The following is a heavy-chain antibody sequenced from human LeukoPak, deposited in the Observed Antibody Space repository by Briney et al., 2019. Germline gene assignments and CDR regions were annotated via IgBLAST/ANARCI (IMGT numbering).Heavy chain of an antibody. D-gene: IGHD4-17*01. Sequence: SETLSLTCTVSGGSISSYYWSWIRQPPGKGLEWIGYIYYSGSTNYNPSLKSRVTISVDTSKNQFSLELSSVTAADTAVYYCASETVTHLGLGYWGQGTLVTVSS. V-gene: IGHV4-59*01. CDR3: ASETVTHLGLGY. J-gene: IGHJ4*02. CDR2: IYYSGST. CDR1: GGSISSYY.